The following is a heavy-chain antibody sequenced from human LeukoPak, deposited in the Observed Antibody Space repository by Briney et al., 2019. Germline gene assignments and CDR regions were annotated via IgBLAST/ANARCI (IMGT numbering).Heavy chain of an antibody. Sequence: GESLKISCKGSGYAFTNYWIHWVRQMPGKGLEWMGNVYPGDSDTRYSPSFQGQVTISADKSITTTYLQWNSLKASDTAIYYCARQLDYGGFGAFDIWGQGTMVTVSS. J-gene: IGHJ3*02. CDR2: VYPGDSDT. CDR1: GYAFTNYW. V-gene: IGHV5-51*01. CDR3: ARQLDYGGFGAFDI. D-gene: IGHD4-23*01.